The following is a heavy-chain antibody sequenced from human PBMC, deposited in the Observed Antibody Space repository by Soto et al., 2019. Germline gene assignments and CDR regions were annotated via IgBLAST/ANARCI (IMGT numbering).Heavy chain of an antibody. J-gene: IGHJ4*02. CDR3: AKDIRTSC. D-gene: IGHD2-21*01. V-gene: IGHV3-7*04. CDR1: GFTFTTSW. CDR2: IKQDGSEK. Sequence: EVQVVESGGGLVQPGGSLRLSCVVSGFTFTTSWMTWVRQAPGKGLDWVANIKQDGSEKNYVDSVKGRFTISRDNAKNSGYLQMNSRRAEDTAVYYCAKDIRTSCWGQGTLVTVSS.